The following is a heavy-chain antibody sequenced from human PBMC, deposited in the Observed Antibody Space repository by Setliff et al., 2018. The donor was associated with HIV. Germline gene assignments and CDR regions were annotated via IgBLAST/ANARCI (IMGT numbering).Heavy chain of an antibody. CDR3: AREGVSLWFGELPGSYYMDA. J-gene: IGHJ6*03. CDR2: IIPIFGTA. D-gene: IGHD3-10*01. CDR1: GGTFSSYA. V-gene: IGHV1-69*13. Sequence: GASVKVSCKASGGTFSSYAISWVRQAPGQGLERMGGIIPIFGTANYAQKFQGRVTITADESTSTAYMELSSLRSEDTAVYYCAREGVSLWFGELPGSYYMDAWGKGTTVTVSS.